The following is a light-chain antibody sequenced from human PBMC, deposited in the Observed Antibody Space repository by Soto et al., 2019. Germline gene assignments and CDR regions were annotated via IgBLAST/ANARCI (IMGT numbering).Light chain of an antibody. J-gene: IGKJ2*01. CDR2: GAS. CDR1: QSVSSSY. CDR3: QQYDSWPPYT. V-gene: IGKV3-20*01. Sequence: EIVLTQSPGTLSLSPGERATLSCRASQSVSSSYSAWYQQKAGQAPRLLIYGASSRATGIPDRFSGSGSGTEFTLTISRLESEDFAVYYCQQYDSWPPYTFGGGTKLEIK.